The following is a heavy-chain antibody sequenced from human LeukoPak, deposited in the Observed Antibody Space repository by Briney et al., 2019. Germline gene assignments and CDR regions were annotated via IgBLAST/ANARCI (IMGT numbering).Heavy chain of an antibody. Sequence: SETLSLTCAVSDHSFSSHYWTWIRQPPGKGLEWIGYISYIGSTNYNPSLKSRVTISIDTSKNQFSLKLSSVTAADTAVYYCARDLVTVTKGFDIWGQGTMVSVSS. J-gene: IGHJ3*02. CDR2: ISYIGST. D-gene: IGHD4-17*01. V-gene: IGHV4-59*11. CDR1: DHSFSSHY. CDR3: ARDLVTVTKGFDI.